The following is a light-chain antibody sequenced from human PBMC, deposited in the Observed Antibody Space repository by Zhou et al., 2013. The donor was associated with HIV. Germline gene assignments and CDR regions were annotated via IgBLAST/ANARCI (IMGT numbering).Light chain of an antibody. CDR3: QQYNSYSLT. Sequence: DIQMTQSPSSLSASVGDRVTITCRASQGISNRLAWYQQKPGQVPILLIXAASTVQSGVSSRFSGSGFGTDFTLTINSLQPEDVATYYCQQYNSYSLTFGGGTKVEIK. CDR2: AAS. V-gene: IGKV1-27*01. J-gene: IGKJ4*01. CDR1: QGISNR.